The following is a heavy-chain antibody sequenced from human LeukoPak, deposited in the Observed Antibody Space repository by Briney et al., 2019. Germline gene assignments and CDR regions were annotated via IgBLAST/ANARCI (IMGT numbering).Heavy chain of an antibody. J-gene: IGHJ4*02. CDR1: GFTFSSYA. CDR3: ARDDYRQHPQFDY. D-gene: IGHD3-16*01. Sequence: GRSLRLSCAASGFTFSSYAMHWVRQAPGKGLEWVAVISYDGSNKYYADSVKGRFTISRDNSKNTLYLQMNSLRAEATALYYCARDDYRQHPQFDYWGQGTLVTVSS. V-gene: IGHV3-30-3*01. CDR2: ISYDGSNK.